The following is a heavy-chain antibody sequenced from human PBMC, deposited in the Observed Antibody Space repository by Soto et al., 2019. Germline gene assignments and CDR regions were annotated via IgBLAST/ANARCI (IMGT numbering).Heavy chain of an antibody. D-gene: IGHD3-3*01. V-gene: IGHV2-5*02. J-gene: IGHJ4*01. CDR1: GFSPTTTGVG. CDR3: AHRRFGAGLFDS. CDR2: IYWAEDK. Sequence: QITLRESGPTLVNPTQPLTLTCSFSGFSPTTTGVGVGWFRQPPGKALEWLALIYWAEDKRYSPSLKTRLTITKDTSKNPVVLTMTDMDPVDTATYFCAHRRFGAGLFDSWGQGTQVTVSS.